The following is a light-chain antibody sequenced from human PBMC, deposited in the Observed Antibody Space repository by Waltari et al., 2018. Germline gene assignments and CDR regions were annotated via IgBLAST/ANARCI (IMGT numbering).Light chain of an antibody. CDR3: QQRSNWPRVYT. V-gene: IGKV3-11*01. CDR2: DAS. Sequence: EIVLTQSPATLSLSPGERATLTCRASQSVRSYLAWYQQKPGQAPRLLIYDASNRATGIPARFSGSGSGTDFTLTISSLEPEDFAVYYCQQRSNWPRVYTFGQGTKLEIK. CDR1: QSVRSY. J-gene: IGKJ2*01.